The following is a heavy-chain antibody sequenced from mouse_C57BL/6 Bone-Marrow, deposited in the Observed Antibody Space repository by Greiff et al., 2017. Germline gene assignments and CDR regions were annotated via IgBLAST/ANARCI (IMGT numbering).Heavy chain of an antibody. Sequence: VQLQQSGAELAKPGASVKLSCKASGYTFTSYWMHWVKQRPGQGLEWIGYINPSSGYTKYNQKFKDKATLTADKSSSTAYMQLSSLTYEDSAVYYCARSRVTTDYAMDYWGQGTSVTVSS. J-gene: IGHJ4*01. CDR2: INPSSGYT. V-gene: IGHV1-7*01. D-gene: IGHD2-2*01. CDR1: GYTFTSYW. CDR3: ARSRVTTDYAMDY.